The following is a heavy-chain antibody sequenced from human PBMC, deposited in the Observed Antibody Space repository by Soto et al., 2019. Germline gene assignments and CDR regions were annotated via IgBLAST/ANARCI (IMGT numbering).Heavy chain of an antibody. CDR2: IDPSDSYT. Sequence: PGEALKISCKGSGYSFTSYWISWVRQMPGKGLKWTGRIDPSDSYTNYSPSFQGHVTISADKSISTAYLQWSSLKASDTAMYYCACFLGENIPPRSMDVWDQGTTVTV. D-gene: IGHD2-21*01. J-gene: IGHJ6*02. CDR1: GYSFTSYW. V-gene: IGHV5-10-1*01. CDR3: ACFLGENIPPRSMDV.